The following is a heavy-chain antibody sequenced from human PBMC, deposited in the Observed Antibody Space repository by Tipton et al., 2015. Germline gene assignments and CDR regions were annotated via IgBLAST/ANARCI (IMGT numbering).Heavy chain of an antibody. V-gene: IGHV4-59*01. CDR3: ARARGRHGGLFDS. D-gene: IGHD4-23*01. CDR2: IYYTGST. Sequence: TLSLTCTVSGGSIDSYYWSWIRQPPGKGLECIGYIYYTGSTHYNPSLKSRVTISVDTSKTQFSLKMSSVTASDTAVYYCARARGRHGGLFDSWGQGILVTVSS. J-gene: IGHJ4*02. CDR1: GGSIDSYY.